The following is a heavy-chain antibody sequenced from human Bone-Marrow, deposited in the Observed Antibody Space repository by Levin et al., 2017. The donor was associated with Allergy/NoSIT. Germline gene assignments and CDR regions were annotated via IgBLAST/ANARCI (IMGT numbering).Heavy chain of an antibody. CDR3: ARDRLASLYYSSMDV. CDR2: IYTTGST. CDR1: GGSISSGRYY. V-gene: IGHV4-61*02. Sequence: SQTLSLTCSVSGGSISSGRYYFTWVRQSAGKGLEWIGRIYTTGSTNYKPSLESRVTISRDTFKKEVYLTLSSVTAADTAVYYCARDRLASLYYSSMDVWGRGTTVIVSS. J-gene: IGHJ6*03.